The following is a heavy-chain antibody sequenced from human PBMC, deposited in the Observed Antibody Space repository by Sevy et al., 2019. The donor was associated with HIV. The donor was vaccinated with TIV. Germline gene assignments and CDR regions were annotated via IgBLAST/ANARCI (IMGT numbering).Heavy chain of an antibody. Sequence: GGSLRLSCAASGFSFSTYWMHWVRQAPGKGLEWEANIKQDESEKYYVASVKGRFTISRDNAKNSVYLEMNSLRPEDTAIYYCAKGNSGSFDYWGQRTLVTVSS. J-gene: IGHJ4*02. CDR3: AKGNSGSFDY. CDR1: GFSFSTYW. V-gene: IGHV3-7*01. D-gene: IGHD3-22*01. CDR2: IKQDESEK.